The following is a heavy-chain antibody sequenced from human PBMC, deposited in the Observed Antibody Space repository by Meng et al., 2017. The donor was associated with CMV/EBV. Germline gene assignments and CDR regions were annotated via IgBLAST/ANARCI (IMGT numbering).Heavy chain of an antibody. CDR3: TTGVVYYYYYGMDV. D-gene: IGHD3-10*01. CDR2: INTNTGNP. V-gene: IGHV7-4-1*01. J-gene: IGHJ6*02. Sequence: ASVKVSCKASGYTFTSYAMNWVRQAPGQGLEWMGWINTNTGNPTYAQGFTGRFVFSLDTSVSTAYLQICSLKTEDTAVYYCTTGVVYYYYYGMDVWGQGTTVTVSS. CDR1: GYTFTSYA.